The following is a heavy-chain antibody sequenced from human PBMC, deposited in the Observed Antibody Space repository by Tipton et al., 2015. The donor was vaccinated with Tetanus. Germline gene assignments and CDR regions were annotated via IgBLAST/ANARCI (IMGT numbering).Heavy chain of an antibody. CDR3: ARDQGGGRVARLNWFGP. Sequence: LRLSCSVSGGSIRSDNYYWNWIRQPPGKGLEWLAYISYSGSTNSNYPLKSRITISQDTSKNQFSLKLTSVTAADTAVYYCARDQGGGRVARLNWFGPWGQGTLVTVSS. CDR2: ISYSGST. J-gene: IGHJ5*02. CDR1: GGSIRSDNYY. V-gene: IGHV4-61*01. D-gene: IGHD3-16*01.